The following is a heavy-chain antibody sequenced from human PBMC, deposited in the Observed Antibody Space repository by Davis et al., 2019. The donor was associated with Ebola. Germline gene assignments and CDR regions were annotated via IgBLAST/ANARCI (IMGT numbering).Heavy chain of an antibody. Sequence: SETLSLTCTVSGGSISSYYWSWIRQPPGKGLEWFGYIYYSGSTNYNPSLKSRVTISVDTSKNQFSLKLSSVTAADTAVYYCARVIAGLRLGELSSYDAFDIWGQGTMVTVSS. J-gene: IGHJ3*02. CDR3: ARVIAGLRLGELSSYDAFDI. D-gene: IGHD3-16*02. CDR2: IYYSGST. CDR1: GGSISSYY. V-gene: IGHV4-59*01.